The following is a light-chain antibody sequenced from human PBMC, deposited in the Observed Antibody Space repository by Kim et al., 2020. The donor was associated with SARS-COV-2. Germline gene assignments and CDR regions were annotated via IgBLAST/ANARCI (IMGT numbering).Light chain of an antibody. J-gene: IGKJ2*01. CDR3: QHYGSPPQT. CDR2: GAS. V-gene: IGKV3-20*01. CDR1: QGITGSY. Sequence: SRRERAPLACRASQGITGSYLAWFQQKPGQAPRLLIYGASSRATGIPDRCSGSGSETDFTLTISRLVPEDLAVYYCQHYGSPPQTFGQGTKVDIK.